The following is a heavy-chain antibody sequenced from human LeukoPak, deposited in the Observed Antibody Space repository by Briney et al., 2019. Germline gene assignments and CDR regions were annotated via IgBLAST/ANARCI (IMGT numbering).Heavy chain of an antibody. CDR2: IIPIFGTA. D-gene: IGHD3-10*01. Sequence: SVKVSCKASGGTFSSYTISWVRQAPGQGLEWMGGIIPIFGTANYAQKFQGRVTITADEATSTAYMELSSLRSEDTAVYYCARGSGSFYTNAFDIWGQGTMVTVSS. J-gene: IGHJ3*02. CDR3: ARGSGSFYTNAFDI. CDR1: GGTFSSYT. V-gene: IGHV1-69*13.